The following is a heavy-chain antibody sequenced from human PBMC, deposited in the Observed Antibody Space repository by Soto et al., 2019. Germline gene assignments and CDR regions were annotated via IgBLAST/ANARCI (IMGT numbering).Heavy chain of an antibody. CDR3: ARGDGDYGRRLDP. D-gene: IGHD4-17*01. V-gene: IGHV3-66*01. Sequence: EVQLVESGGDLVQPGGSLRLSCAASGFPVSTNYVSWVRQAPGKGLEWVSIIYDGGSTYYADAVKGRFTISRDNFKNMLYLQMNSLRAEDTAVYYCARGDGDYGRRLDPWGQGTQGTVSS. CDR1: GFPVSTNY. CDR2: IYDGGST. J-gene: IGHJ5*02.